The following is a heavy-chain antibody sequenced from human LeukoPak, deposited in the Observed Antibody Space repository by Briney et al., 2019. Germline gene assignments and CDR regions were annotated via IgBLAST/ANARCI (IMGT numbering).Heavy chain of an antibody. D-gene: IGHD6-13*01. V-gene: IGHV4-34*01. CDR3: ARGLYLTTRGGAAAGFLDY. CDR1: GEFFGGSY. CDR2: INHSGNT. Sequence: SETLSLTCTVHGEFFGGSYWNWIRQSPGKGLEWIGEINHSGNTNYNPSLKSRVTISVDTSQKKFSLRLSSVTAADTAVYYCARGLYLTTRGGAAAGFLDYWGQGNLVTVSS. J-gene: IGHJ4*02.